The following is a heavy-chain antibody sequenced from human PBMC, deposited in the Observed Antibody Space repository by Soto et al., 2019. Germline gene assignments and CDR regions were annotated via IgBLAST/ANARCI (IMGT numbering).Heavy chain of an antibody. V-gene: IGHV3-30-3*01. Sequence: GGSLRLSCAASGFSFSIFPMHWVRQAPGNGPEWVALISYDGTNKFYADSVKGRFTISRDNSKSTLYLHVDSLRTEDAAVYSCARDPEPTGGQHWGFHYFDSWGQGTLVTVSS. CDR3: ARDPEPTGGQHWGFHYFDS. D-gene: IGHD7-27*01. J-gene: IGHJ4*02. CDR2: ISYDGTNK. CDR1: GFSFSIFP.